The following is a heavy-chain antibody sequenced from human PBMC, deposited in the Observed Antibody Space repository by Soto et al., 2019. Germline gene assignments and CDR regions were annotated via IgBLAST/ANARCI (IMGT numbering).Heavy chain of an antibody. CDR2: VSYSGST. Sequence: QLQLQETGPGLVRPSETLSLTCTVSGGSTGSSRYSWGWIRQPPGKGLEWMGSVSYSGSTYYNPSLQXRXTIXVDTSKNPVSLKLTSVTAADTAMYYCAGRTFGGDSWGQGTLVTVSS. CDR1: GGSTGSSRYS. J-gene: IGHJ5*02. D-gene: IGHD3-16*01. CDR3: AGRTFGGDS. V-gene: IGHV4-39*01.